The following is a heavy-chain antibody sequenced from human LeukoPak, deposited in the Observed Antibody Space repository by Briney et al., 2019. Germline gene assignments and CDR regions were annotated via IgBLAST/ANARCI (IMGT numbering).Heavy chain of an antibody. CDR1: GYSFTSYW. Sequence: GESLKISCKGSGYSFTSYWIGWVRQMPGKGLEWMGIIYPGDPDTRYSPSFQGQVTISADKSISTAYLQWSSLKASDTAMYYCARQEVTEYNWFDPWGQGTLVTVSS. CDR2: IYPGDPDT. CDR3: ARQEVTEYNWFDP. V-gene: IGHV5-51*01. J-gene: IGHJ5*02. D-gene: IGHD4-23*01.